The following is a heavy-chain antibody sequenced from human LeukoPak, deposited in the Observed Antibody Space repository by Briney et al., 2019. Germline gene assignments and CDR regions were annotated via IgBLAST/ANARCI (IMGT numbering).Heavy chain of an antibody. V-gene: IGHV5-10-1*01. Sequence: PGESLKISFKGSGYSFTSSWISWVRQMPGKGLEWMGRIDPSDSYTNYSPSFQGHVTISADKSISTAYLQWSSLKASDTAMYYCARGTYCGGGSCVFDYWGQGTLVTASS. CDR1: GYSFTSSW. J-gene: IGHJ4*02. D-gene: IGHD2-15*01. CDR2: IDPSDSYT. CDR3: ARGTYCGGGSCVFDY.